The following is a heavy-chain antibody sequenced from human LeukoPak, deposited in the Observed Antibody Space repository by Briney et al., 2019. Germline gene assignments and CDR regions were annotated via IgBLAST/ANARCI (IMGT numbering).Heavy chain of an antibody. J-gene: IGHJ4*02. V-gene: IGHV3-30*02. D-gene: IGHD6-6*01. Sequence: GGSLRLSCAASGFTFSSYGMHWVRQAPGKGLEWVAFIRYDGSNKYYADSVKGRFTISRDNSKNTLYLQMNSLRAEDTAVYYCARDGGSSADYWGQGTLVTVSS. CDR2: IRYDGSNK. CDR1: GFTFSSYG. CDR3: ARDGGSSADY.